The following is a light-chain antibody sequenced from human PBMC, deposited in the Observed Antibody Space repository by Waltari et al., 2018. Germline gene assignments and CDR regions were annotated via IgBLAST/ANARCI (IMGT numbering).Light chain of an antibody. CDR1: QSVSSYY. Sequence: EIVLTQSPGTLSLSPGERATLSCRASQSVSSYYLAWYQHKPGQAPRLVIYAASSRAAGIPDRFSGSGSVTDFTLTISGLEPEDFAVYYCQQYGTSPPLTFGGGTKVEIK. V-gene: IGKV3-20*01. J-gene: IGKJ4*01. CDR2: AAS. CDR3: QQYGTSPPLT.